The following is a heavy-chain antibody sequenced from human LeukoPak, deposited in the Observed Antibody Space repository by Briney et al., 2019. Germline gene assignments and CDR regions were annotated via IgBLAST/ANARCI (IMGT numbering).Heavy chain of an antibody. V-gene: IGHV1-8*01. J-gene: IGHJ5*02. D-gene: IGHD2-21*02. CDR2: MSPKTGDR. CDR3: ARTPPKGDIDT. CDR1: GYSFSNFH. Sequence: ASVKLSCKASGYSFSNFHINWVRQASGQGLEWIGWMSPKTGDRGYALKFQGRVTMTSDTSEGTVYMEVHSLTSDDSAVYYCARTPPKGDIDTWGQGTMVTVSS.